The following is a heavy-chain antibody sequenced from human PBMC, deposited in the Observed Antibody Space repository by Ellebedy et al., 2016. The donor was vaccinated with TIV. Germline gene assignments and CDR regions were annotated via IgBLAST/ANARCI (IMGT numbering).Heavy chain of an antibody. V-gene: IGHV4-39*01. J-gene: IGHJ4*02. CDR1: GVSIGDTRYY. CDR3: ARHAPSYDFWSSPGFDY. CDR2: IYYRGLT. D-gene: IGHD3-3*01. Sequence: MPSETLSLTCVVSGVSIGDTRYYWAWIRQSPGTGLEWIGSIYYRGLTYESPSFKSRATISVDTSKNQFSLKLSPVTAADTALYYGARHAPSYDFWSSPGFDYWGQGTLLTVSS.